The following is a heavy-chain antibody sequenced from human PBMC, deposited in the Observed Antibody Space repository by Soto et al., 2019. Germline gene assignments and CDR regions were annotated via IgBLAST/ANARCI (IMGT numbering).Heavy chain of an antibody. D-gene: IGHD4-17*01. Sequence: QVQLVESGGGVVQPGRSLRLSCAASGFTFSLYGMHWVRQAPGKGLEWVAVISYDGSNKHYADSVKGRFTISKDTSKNTLFLQMNSLRAEDTALYYCALGSYGANLGPEYFHHWGQGTLVTVSS. J-gene: IGHJ1*01. V-gene: IGHV3-30*03. CDR1: GFTFSLYG. CDR3: ALGSYGANLGPEYFHH. CDR2: ISYDGSNK.